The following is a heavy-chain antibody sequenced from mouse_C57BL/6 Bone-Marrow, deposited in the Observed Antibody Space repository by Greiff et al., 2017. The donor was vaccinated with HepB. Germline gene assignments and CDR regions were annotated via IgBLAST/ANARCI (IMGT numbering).Heavy chain of an antibody. CDR3: ARSVFDY. V-gene: IGHV1-82*01. Sequence: QVQLKESGPELVKPGASVKISCKASGYAFSSSWMNWVKQRPGKGLEWIGRIYPGDGDTNYNGKFKGKATLTADKSSSTAYMQLSRLTSEDSAVYFCARSVFDYWGQGTTLTVSS. CDR1: GYAFSSSW. J-gene: IGHJ2*01. CDR2: IYPGDGDT.